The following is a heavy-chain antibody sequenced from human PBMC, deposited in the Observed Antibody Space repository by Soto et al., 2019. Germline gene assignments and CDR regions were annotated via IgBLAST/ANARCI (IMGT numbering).Heavy chain of an antibody. CDR2: IKQDGSEK. V-gene: IGHV3-7*01. J-gene: IGHJ6*02. D-gene: IGHD3-3*01. CDR3: AKYFHRPPRCDFWSGYYTPFVVTGGMDV. Sequence: GGSLRLYCASSGFTFLSYWMSWVRQAPGKGLEWVANIKQDGSEKYYVDSVKGRFTISRDNAKNSLYLQMNSLRAEDTAVYYGAKYFHRPPRCDFWSGYYTPFVVTGGMDVWGQGTTVTVSS. CDR1: GFTFLSYW.